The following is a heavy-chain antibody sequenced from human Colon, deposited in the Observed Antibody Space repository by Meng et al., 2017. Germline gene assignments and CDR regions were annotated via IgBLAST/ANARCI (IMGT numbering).Heavy chain of an antibody. D-gene: IGHD2-15*01. CDR3: ARGPPAAS. Sequence: QVQLQESGPGLVKPSETLSLTCTVSGASVGGDYWSWIRQSPGKGLEWIGYIYNTGSTNYNPSLKSRVTISIHTSKSQFSLELRSVTTADTAVYYCARGPPAASWGPGTLVTVSS. CDR2: IYNTGST. CDR1: GASVGGDY. J-gene: IGHJ5*02. V-gene: IGHV4-59*02.